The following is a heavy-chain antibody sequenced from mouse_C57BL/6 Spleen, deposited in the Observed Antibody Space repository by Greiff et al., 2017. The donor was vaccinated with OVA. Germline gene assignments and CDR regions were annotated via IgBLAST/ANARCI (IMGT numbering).Heavy chain of an antibody. CDR3: ANWYYGNSCIHFYC. D-gene: IGHD1-1*01. Sequence: QVQLQQSGPELVKPGASVKISCKASGYAFSSSWMNWVKQRPGKGLEWIGRIYPGDGDTNYNGKFKGKATLTAATSSSTAYMQLSSLRSEYSAVYVWANWYYGNSCIHFYCWGQGTTLTVSS. CDR2: IYPGDGDT. V-gene: IGHV1-82*01. J-gene: IGHJ2*01. CDR1: GYAFSSSW.